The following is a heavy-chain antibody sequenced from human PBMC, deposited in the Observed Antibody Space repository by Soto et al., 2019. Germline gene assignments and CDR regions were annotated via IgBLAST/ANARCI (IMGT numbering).Heavy chain of an antibody. V-gene: IGHV3-21*01. CDR1: GFTFSSYS. D-gene: IGHD6-19*01. Sequence: EVQLVASGGGLVKPGGSLRLSCAASGFTFSSYSMNWVRQAPGKGLEWVSSITSSSSYIYYADSVKGRFTISRDNAKNSLYLQMNSLSAEDTAVYYCAREQWAGGMDVWGQGTTVTVSS. J-gene: IGHJ6*02. CDR2: ITSSSSYI. CDR3: AREQWAGGMDV.